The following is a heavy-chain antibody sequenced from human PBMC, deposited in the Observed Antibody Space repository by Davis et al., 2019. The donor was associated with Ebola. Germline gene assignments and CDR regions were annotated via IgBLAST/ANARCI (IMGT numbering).Heavy chain of an antibody. Sequence: GESLKISCKGFGYNFTTYWIGWVRQLPGKGLEWMGNIYPGDSDTRYSPSFQGQVPISADKSIKTAFLQWSSLKASDTAMYYCATLRRTITGMDDGFDIWGQGTMVTVSS. D-gene: IGHD1-20*01. CDR2: IYPGDSDT. CDR1: GYNFTTYW. J-gene: IGHJ3*02. V-gene: IGHV5-51*01. CDR3: ATLRRTITGMDDGFDI.